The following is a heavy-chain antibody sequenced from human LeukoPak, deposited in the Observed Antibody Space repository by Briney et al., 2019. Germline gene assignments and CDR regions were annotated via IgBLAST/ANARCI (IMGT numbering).Heavy chain of an antibody. CDR2: ISYDGSNK. Sequence: GGSLRLSCAASGFTFSSYAMHWVRQAPGKGLEWAAVISYDGSNKYYADSVKGRFTISRDNSKNTLYLQMNSLRAADTAVYYCARVSYEWELWEATDYWGQGTLVTVSS. J-gene: IGHJ4*02. V-gene: IGHV3-30*04. CDR3: ARVSYEWELWEATDY. CDR1: GFTFSSYA. D-gene: IGHD1-26*01.